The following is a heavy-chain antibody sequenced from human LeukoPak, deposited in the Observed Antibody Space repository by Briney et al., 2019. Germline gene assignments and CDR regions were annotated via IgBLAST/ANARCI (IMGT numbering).Heavy chain of an antibody. D-gene: IGHD4-17*01. CDR2: IIWNGDSI. Sequence: GGSLRLSCAASGFTFDDYAMTWARQAPGKGLELVSGIIWNGDSIGYADSVKGRVTISRDNAKNSLYLQMNSLRAEDTALYYCAREYGDYSCYFDLWGRGTLVTVSS. CDR3: AREYGDYSCYFDL. V-gene: IGHV3-20*04. J-gene: IGHJ2*01. CDR1: GFTFDDYA.